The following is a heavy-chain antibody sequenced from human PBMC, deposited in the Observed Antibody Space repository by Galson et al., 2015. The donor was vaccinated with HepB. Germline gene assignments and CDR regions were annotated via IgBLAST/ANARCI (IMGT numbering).Heavy chain of an antibody. CDR3: ARRRIAVAGGEGRYAFDI. J-gene: IGHJ3*02. CDR1: GGSISSYY. V-gene: IGHV4-59*12. CDR2: IYYSGST. Sequence: QVQLQESGPGLVKPSETLSLTCTVSGGSISSYYWSWIRQPPGKGLEWIGYIYYSGSTNYNPSLKSRVTISVDTSKNQFSLKLSSVTAADTAVYYCARRRIAVAGGEGRYAFDIWGQGTMVTVSS. D-gene: IGHD6-19*01.